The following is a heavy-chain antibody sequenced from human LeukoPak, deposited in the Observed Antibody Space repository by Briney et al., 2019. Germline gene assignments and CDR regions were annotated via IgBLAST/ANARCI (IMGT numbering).Heavy chain of an antibody. CDR3: ASQVDDYSAY. V-gene: IGHV4-30-2*01. D-gene: IGHD2-15*01. Sequence: NSSQTLSLTCTVSGGSISSGGYYWSWIRQPPGKGLEWIGYIYHSGSTYYNPSLKSRVTISVDRSKNQFSLKLSSVTAADTAVYYCASQVDDYSAYWGQGTLVTVSS. CDR2: IYHSGST. CDR1: GGSISSGGYY. J-gene: IGHJ4*02.